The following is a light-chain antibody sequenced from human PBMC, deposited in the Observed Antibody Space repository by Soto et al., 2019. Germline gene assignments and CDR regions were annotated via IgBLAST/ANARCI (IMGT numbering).Light chain of an antibody. Sequence: QSALTQPASVSGSPGQSITMSCTGTSSDVASYNFVSWFQLHPGKAPKLMIYEVTNRPSGVSYRFSGSKSGNTASLTISGLQPEDEAYYYCSSFTTTNTWVFGTGTKLTVL. CDR1: SSDVASYNF. CDR3: SSFTTTNTWV. V-gene: IGLV2-14*01. CDR2: EVT. J-gene: IGLJ3*02.